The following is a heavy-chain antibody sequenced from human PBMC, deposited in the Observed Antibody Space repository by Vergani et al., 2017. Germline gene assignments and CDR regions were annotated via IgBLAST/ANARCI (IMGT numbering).Heavy chain of an antibody. D-gene: IGHD5-12*01. CDR3: ARRLRDPYYFDY. CDR2: INHSGST. Sequence: QVQLQQWGAGLLKPSETLSLTCAVYGGSFSGYYWSWIRQPPGKGLEWIGEINHSGSTYYNPSLKSRVTISVDTSKNQFSLKLSSVTAADTAVYYCARRLRDPYYFDYWGQGTLVTVSS. J-gene: IGHJ4*02. V-gene: IGHV4-34*01. CDR1: GGSFSGYY.